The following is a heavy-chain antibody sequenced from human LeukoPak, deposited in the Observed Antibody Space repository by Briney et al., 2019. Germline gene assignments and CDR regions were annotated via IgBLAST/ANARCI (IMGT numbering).Heavy chain of an antibody. Sequence: GGSLRLSCAASGFTFSSYSMNWVRQAPGKGLEWVSSISSSSSYIYYADSVKGRFTISRDNAKNSLYLQMNSLRAEDTAVYYCARDDNWNDAYFDYWGQGTLVTVSS. CDR1: GFTFSSYS. D-gene: IGHD1-20*01. V-gene: IGHV3-21*01. CDR2: ISSSSSYI. J-gene: IGHJ4*02. CDR3: ARDDNWNDAYFDY.